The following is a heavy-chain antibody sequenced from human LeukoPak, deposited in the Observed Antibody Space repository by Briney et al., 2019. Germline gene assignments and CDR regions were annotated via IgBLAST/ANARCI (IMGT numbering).Heavy chain of an antibody. V-gene: IGHV3-30*03. CDR3: ARVLSGSYDNYFDY. J-gene: IGHJ4*02. D-gene: IGHD1-26*01. CDR2: ISYDGSDK. Sequence: GGSQRLSCAASGFAFSSYDMHWVRQAPGKGLEWVAVISYDGSDKYYVDSVKGRCAISRDNSKNTLYLQMNSLKAEDAAVYYCARVLSGSYDNYFDYWGQRNPLTDSS. CDR1: GFAFSSYD.